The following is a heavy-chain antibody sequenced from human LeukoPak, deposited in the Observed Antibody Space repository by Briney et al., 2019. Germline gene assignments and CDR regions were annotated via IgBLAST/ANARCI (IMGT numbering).Heavy chain of an antibody. CDR3: ARGGLGLYAFVI. V-gene: IGHV1-69*04. Sequence: ASVKVSCKASGGTFSSYAISWVRQAPGQGLEWMGRIIPIFGIANYAQKFQGRVTITADKSTSTAYMELSSLRSEDTAVYYCARGGLGLYAFVIWGQGTMVTVSS. CDR2: IIPIFGIA. J-gene: IGHJ3*02. CDR1: GGTFSSYA. D-gene: IGHD3-16*01.